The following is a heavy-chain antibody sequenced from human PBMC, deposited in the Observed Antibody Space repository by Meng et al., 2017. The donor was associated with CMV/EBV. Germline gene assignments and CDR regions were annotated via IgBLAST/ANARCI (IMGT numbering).Heavy chain of an antibody. Sequence: RQLQDAGPGLGKPSETLSLTCTVSGGSISSSSYYWGWIRQPPGKGLEWIGSIYYSGSTYYNPSLKSRVTISVDTSKNQFSLKLSSVTAADTAVYYCARYYYDSSGYFDYWGQGTLVTVSS. D-gene: IGHD3-22*01. V-gene: IGHV4-39*07. CDR1: GGSISSSSYY. CDR3: ARYYYDSSGYFDY. CDR2: IYYSGST. J-gene: IGHJ4*02.